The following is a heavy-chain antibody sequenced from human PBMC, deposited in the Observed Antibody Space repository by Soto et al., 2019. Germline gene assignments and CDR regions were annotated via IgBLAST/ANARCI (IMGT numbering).Heavy chain of an antibody. V-gene: IGHV3-23*01. CDR3: AKEPYSSFVLGTFHY. D-gene: IGHD6-19*01. Sequence: EVQLLESGGGLVQPGGSLRLSCAASGFTFKSYAMSWVRQPPGNGMEWVSGSSGSGGTTYHADSVKGRFTISRDNSKNTLYLQMNSLRVEDTAVYYCAKEPYSSFVLGTFHYWGQGALVTVSS. J-gene: IGHJ4*02. CDR1: GFTFKSYA. CDR2: SSGSGGTT.